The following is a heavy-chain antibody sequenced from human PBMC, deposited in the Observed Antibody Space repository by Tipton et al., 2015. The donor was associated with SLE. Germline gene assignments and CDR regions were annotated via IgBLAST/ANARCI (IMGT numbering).Heavy chain of an antibody. CDR2: IYTGGRT. CDR1: GGSISGYY. J-gene: IGHJ4*02. CDR3: ARYWGGEALDF. D-gene: IGHD2-21*01. V-gene: IGHV4-4*07. Sequence: TLSLTCTVSGGSISGYYWSWIRQPAGKGPEWIGRIYTGGRTIHNPSLNSRVTMSLDTSKSQFSLKLTSVTAADTAVYYCARYWGGEALDFWGQGTLVTVSS.